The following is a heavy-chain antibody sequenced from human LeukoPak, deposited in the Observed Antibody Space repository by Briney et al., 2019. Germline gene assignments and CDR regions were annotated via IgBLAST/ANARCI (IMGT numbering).Heavy chain of an antibody. Sequence: PGGSLRLSCAASGFTCDDYGMSWVRQAPGKGLEWVSGINWNGGSTGYADSVKGRFTISRDNAKNSLYLQMNSLRAEDTALYYCARLVGAMYYFDYWGQGTLVTVSS. D-gene: IGHD1-26*01. CDR1: GFTCDDYG. CDR3: ARLVGAMYYFDY. CDR2: INWNGGST. J-gene: IGHJ4*02. V-gene: IGHV3-20*04.